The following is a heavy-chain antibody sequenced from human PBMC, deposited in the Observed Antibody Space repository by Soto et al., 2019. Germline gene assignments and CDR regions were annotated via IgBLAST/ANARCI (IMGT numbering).Heavy chain of an antibody. Sequence: QVQLVQSGAEVKRPGSSVKVSCKASGTTFSSYAISWVRQAPGQGLEWMGGIIPLFGTANYAQKFQGRATITADESTSTAFMELSSLRSDDTAVYYCAREVGSGYNYDKDYYYGMDVWGQGTTVAVSS. CDR1: GTTFSSYA. V-gene: IGHV1-69*12. CDR2: IIPLFGTA. D-gene: IGHD5-18*01. J-gene: IGHJ6*02. CDR3: AREVGSGYNYDKDYYYGMDV.